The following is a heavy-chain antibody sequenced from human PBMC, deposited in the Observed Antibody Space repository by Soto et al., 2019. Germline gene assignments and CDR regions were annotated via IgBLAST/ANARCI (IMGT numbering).Heavy chain of an antibody. J-gene: IGHJ5*02. V-gene: IGHV1-8*01. CDR3: ARMATFRSLTWSDP. CDR2: MNPGSGDT. Sequence: GASVKVSCKASGYSFTNNDVSWVRQATGQGLEWMGWMNPGSGDTGYAQKFQGRVTMTRDISIATAYMELSSLRSDDTAIYYCARMATFRSLTWSDPWCQGALDTVSS. CDR1: GYSFTNND. D-gene: IGHD3-16*01.